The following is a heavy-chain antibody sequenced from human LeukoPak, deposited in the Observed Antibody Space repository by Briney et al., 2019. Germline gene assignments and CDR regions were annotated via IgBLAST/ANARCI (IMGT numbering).Heavy chain of an antibody. Sequence: GGSLRLSCAASGFTVSSNYMSWVRQAPGKGLEWVSVIYSGGSTYYADSVKGRFTISRDNSKNTLYLQMNSLRAEDTAVYYCAREGKYYYDSSGYYYGHGYWGQGTLVTVSS. CDR3: AREGKYYYDSSGYYYGHGY. CDR1: GFTVSSNY. J-gene: IGHJ4*02. CDR2: IYSGGST. D-gene: IGHD3-22*01. V-gene: IGHV3-66*01.